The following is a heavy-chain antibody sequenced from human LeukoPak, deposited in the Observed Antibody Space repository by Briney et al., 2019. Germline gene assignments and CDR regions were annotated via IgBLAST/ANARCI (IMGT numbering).Heavy chain of an antibody. CDR2: ICSGGST. V-gene: IGHV3-53*01. CDR3: ARGYLGYNYGFDY. Sequence: PGGSLRLSCAASGFTVSNNYMSWVRQAPGKGLEWVSVICSGGSTYYADSVKGRFTISRDNSKNTLYLQMNSLTAEDTAMYYCARGYLGYNYGFDYWGQGTLVTVSS. D-gene: IGHD5-18*01. CDR1: GFTVSNNY. J-gene: IGHJ4*02.